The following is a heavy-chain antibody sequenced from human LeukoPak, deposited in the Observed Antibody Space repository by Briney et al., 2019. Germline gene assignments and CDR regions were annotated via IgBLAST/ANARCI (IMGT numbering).Heavy chain of an antibody. Sequence: GASVTVSCKASGYTFSSYAMHWVRQAPGKGLEWVSAISGSGGFTYYGDSVKGQFTISRDNSKNTLYLQMNSLRAGDTAVYYCARIQGTSVDYFFDYWGQGTLVTVSS. J-gene: IGHJ4*02. CDR2: ISGSGGFT. CDR1: GYTFSSYA. D-gene: IGHD5/OR15-5a*01. CDR3: ARIQGTSVDYFFDY. V-gene: IGHV3-23*01.